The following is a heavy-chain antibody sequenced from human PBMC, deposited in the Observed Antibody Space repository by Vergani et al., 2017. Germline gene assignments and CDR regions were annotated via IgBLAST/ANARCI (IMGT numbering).Heavy chain of an antibody. Sequence: QVQLQESGPGLVKPSQTLSLTCTVSGDSISSGSYYWSWLRQPAGKGLEWIGRIYTSGSTNYNPSLKSRVTISVDTSKNQFSLKLSSVTAADTAVYYCASSMGVAGPHFDYWGQGTLVTVSS. CDR1: GDSISSGSYY. V-gene: IGHV4-61*02. CDR3: ASSMGVAGPHFDY. J-gene: IGHJ4*02. CDR2: IYTSGST. D-gene: IGHD6-19*01.